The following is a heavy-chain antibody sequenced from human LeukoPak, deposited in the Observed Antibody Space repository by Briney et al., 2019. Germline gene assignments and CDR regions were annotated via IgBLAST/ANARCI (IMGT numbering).Heavy chain of an antibody. Sequence: SETLSLTCAVYGGSFSGYYWSWIRQPPGKGLEWIGEINHSGSTNYNPSLKSRVTISVDTSKNQFSLKLSSVTAADTALYYCARAWGVHAPWGQGTLVTVSS. D-gene: IGHD1-1*01. CDR3: ARAWGVHAP. CDR2: INHSGST. J-gene: IGHJ5*02. V-gene: IGHV4-34*01. CDR1: GGSFSGYY.